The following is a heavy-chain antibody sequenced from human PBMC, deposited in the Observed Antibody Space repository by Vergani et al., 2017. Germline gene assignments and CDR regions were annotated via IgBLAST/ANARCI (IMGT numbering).Heavy chain of an antibody. J-gene: IGHJ4*02. V-gene: IGHV3-74*01. CDR2: INTDGSGT. D-gene: IGHD3-9*01. CDR1: GFTFSSYW. Sequence: EVQLVESGGGLVQPGGSLRLSCAASGFTFSSYWMHWVRHTPEKGLVWVSRINTDGSGTTYADSVKGRFTISRDNARNSLYLQMNSLRAEDTAVYYCARNLTTYVLRYVDVNSFYLWGQRTLVTVSS. CDR3: ARNLTTYVLRYVDVNSFYL.